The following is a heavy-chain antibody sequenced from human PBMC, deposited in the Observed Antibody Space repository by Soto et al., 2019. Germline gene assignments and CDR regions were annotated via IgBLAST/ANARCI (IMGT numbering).Heavy chain of an antibody. D-gene: IGHD3-10*01. V-gene: IGHV4-34*01. J-gene: IGHJ4*02. Sequence: SETLSLTCAVYGGSFSGYYWSWIRQPPGKGLEWIGEINHSGSTNYNPSLKSRVTISVDTSKNQFSLKVRSVTAADTAVFYCARGQYYYGSGPGLDYWGQGTLVTVSS. CDR3: ARGQYYYGSGPGLDY. CDR2: INHSGST. CDR1: GGSFSGYY.